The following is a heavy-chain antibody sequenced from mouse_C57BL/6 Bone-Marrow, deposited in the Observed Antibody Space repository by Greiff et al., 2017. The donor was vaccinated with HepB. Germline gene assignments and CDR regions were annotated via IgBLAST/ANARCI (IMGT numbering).Heavy chain of an antibody. J-gene: IGHJ3*01. D-gene: IGHD2-1*01. CDR3: ARIYKFAY. V-gene: IGHV1-4*01. CDR1: GYTFTSYT. Sequence: QVHVKQSGAELARPGASVKMSCKASGYTFTSYTMHWVKQRPGQGLEWIGYINPSSGYTKYNQKFKDKATLTADKSSSTAYMQLSSLTSEDSAVYYCARIYKFAYWGQGTLVTVSA. CDR2: INPSSGYT.